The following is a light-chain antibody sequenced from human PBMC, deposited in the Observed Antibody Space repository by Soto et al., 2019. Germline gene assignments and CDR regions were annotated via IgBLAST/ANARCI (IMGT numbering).Light chain of an antibody. CDR3: ATWDDSLYGLV. V-gene: IGLV1-44*01. CDR1: RSTIGSNP. Sequence: QSVLTQPPSASGTPGQGVTISCSGSRSTIGSNPVQWYHQLPGTAPKLLIYNNNQRPSVVPDRVAGSKCGTSASLAISGLQSEEEDDYCCATWDDSLYGLVFGGGTKLTV. CDR2: NNN. J-gene: IGLJ2*01.